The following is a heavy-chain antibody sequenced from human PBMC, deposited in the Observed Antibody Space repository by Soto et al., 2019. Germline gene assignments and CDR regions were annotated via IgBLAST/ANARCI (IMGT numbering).Heavy chain of an antibody. D-gene: IGHD3-3*01. V-gene: IGHV2-5*02. CDR3: AHRVLRTVFGLVTTTAIYFDF. J-gene: IGHJ4*02. CDR1: GFSLTTSGVG. CDR2: IYWDDDK. Sequence: SGPTLVNPTQTLTLTCTFSGFSLTTSGVGVGWNRQSPGKAPEWLALIYWDDDKRYSPSLKSRLTITKDTSKNQVVLTMANLDPADTATYYCAHRVLRTVFGLVTTTAIYFDFWGQGTPVTVSS.